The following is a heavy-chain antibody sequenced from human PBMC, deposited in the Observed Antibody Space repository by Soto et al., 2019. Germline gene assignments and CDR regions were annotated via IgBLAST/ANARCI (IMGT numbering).Heavy chain of an antibody. CDR1: GFTFSDSW. CDR3: TTSDYIWGTYRYRWAY. J-gene: IGHJ4*02. V-gene: IGHV3-15*01. Sequence: EVHLVESGGGLVKPGGSLRLSCVASGFTFSDSWMSWVRQAPGKGLEWVSRILSETDGGTIDYAAPVEDRFTISRDDSKNMLYLQMNSLKTADTAVYFCTTSDYIWGTYRYRWAYWGQGTLVTVSS. CDR2: ILSETDGGTI. D-gene: IGHD3-16*02.